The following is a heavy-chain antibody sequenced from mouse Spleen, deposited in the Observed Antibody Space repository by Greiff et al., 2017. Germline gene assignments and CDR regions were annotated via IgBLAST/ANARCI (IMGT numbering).Heavy chain of an antibody. CDR2: IYPGNSDT. J-gene: IGHJ2*01. CDR1: RYTFTSYW. CDR3: TRRGLPSYYFDY. V-gene: IGHV1-5*01. D-gene: IGHD3-3*01. Sequence: VQLQQSGTVLARPGASVKMSCKTSRYTFTSYWMHWVKQRPGQGLEWIGAIYPGNSDTSYNQKFKGKAKLTAVTSASTAYMELSSLTNEDSAVYYCTRRGLPSYYFDYWGQGTTLTVSS.